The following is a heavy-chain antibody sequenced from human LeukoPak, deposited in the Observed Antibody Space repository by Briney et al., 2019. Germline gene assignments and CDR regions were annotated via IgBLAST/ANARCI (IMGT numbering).Heavy chain of an antibody. V-gene: IGHV1-18*01. CDR1: GYTFTSYG. J-gene: IGHJ5*02. Sequence: ASVTVSCKGSGYTFTSYGINWVWLAPGQGLEWLGWISIYNGNTNYAQTFQGRVTFTTDTSTSTAYIELRSQRSDDTAVYCCATRRHDSPYDCFDPWGQGNLVTVSS. CDR3: ATRRHDSPYDCFDP. CDR2: ISIYNGNT. D-gene: IGHD2-15*01.